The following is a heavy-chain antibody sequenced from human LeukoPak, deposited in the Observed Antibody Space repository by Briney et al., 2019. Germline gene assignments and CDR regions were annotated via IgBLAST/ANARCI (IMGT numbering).Heavy chain of an antibody. CDR1: GYTFTGYY. CDR2: ISAYNGNT. CDR3: ARGVPNFDWLLYTPYYFDY. J-gene: IGHJ4*02. D-gene: IGHD3-9*01. Sequence: AASVKVSCKASGYTFTGYYMHWVRQAPGQGLEWMGWISAYNGNTNYAQKLQGRVTMTTDTYTSTAYMELRSLRSEDTAVYYCARGVPNFDWLLYTPYYFDYWGQGTLVTVSS. V-gene: IGHV1-18*04.